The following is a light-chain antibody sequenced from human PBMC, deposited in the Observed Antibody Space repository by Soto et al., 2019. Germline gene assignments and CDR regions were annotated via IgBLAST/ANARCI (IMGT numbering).Light chain of an antibody. CDR2: EVS. CDR1: SSDVGAYNY. CDR3: SSYTSSSTVV. Sequence: QSALTQPASVSGSPGQSITISCTGTSSDVGAYNYVSWYQQHPGKAPKLMVFEVSNRASGVSNRFSGSKSGNTASLTISELQAEDEADYYCSSYTSSSTVVFGGGTKLTVL. J-gene: IGLJ3*02. V-gene: IGLV2-14*01.